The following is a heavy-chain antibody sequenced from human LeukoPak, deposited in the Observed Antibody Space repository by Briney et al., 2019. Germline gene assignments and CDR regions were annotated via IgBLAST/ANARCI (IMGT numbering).Heavy chain of an antibody. CDR1: GGTFSSYA. CDR3: ARVNADAFDI. J-gene: IGHJ3*02. Sequence: ASVKVSCKASGGTFSSYAISWVRQAPGQGLEWMGWISAYNGNTNYAQKLQGRVTMTTDTSTSTAYMELRSLRSDDTAVYYCARVNADAFDIWGQGTMVTVSS. CDR2: ISAYNGNT. V-gene: IGHV1-18*01.